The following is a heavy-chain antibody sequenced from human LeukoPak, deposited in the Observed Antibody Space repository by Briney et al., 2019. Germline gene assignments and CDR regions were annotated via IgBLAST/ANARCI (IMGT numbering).Heavy chain of an antibody. Sequence: GGSLRLSCAASGFTFDDYGMSWVRQAPGKGLEWVSGINWNGGSTGYADSVKGRFTISRDNAKNSLYLQMNSLRAEDTALYYCARGPYCSGGSCYGTMDYWGQGTLVTVSS. J-gene: IGHJ4*02. D-gene: IGHD2-15*01. CDR1: GFTFDDYG. CDR2: INWNGGST. CDR3: ARGPYCSGGSCYGTMDY. V-gene: IGHV3-20*04.